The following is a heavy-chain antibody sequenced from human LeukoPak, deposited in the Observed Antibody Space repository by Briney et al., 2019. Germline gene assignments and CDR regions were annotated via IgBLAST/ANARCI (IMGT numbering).Heavy chain of an antibody. CDR3: AKDFRVGARSFDY. D-gene: IGHD1-26*01. J-gene: IGHJ4*02. V-gene: IGHV3-21*01. CDR2: ISSSSDYI. CDR1: GFTFSSYN. Sequence: GGSLRLSCAASGFTFSSYNMNWVRQAPGKGLEWVSSISSSSDYIYYADSVKGRFTISRDNSNNMLYLQMNSLRTEDTAVYFCAKDFRVGARSFDYWGQGTLVTVSS.